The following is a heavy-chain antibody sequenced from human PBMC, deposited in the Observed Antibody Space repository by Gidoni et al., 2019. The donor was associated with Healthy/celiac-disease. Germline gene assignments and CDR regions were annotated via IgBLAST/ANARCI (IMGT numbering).Heavy chain of an antibody. J-gene: IGHJ4*02. CDR2: ISGSGGST. V-gene: IGHV3-23*01. CDR3: AKGEGVLWFGELLLDY. Sequence: EVQLLESGGGLVQPGGSLRLSCAASGFTFSSYAMSWVRQAPGKGLEWVSAISGSGGSTYYADSVKGRFTISRDNSKNTLYLQMNSLRAEDTAVYYCAKGEGVLWFGELLLDYWGQGTLVTVSS. CDR1: GFTFSSYA. D-gene: IGHD3-10*01.